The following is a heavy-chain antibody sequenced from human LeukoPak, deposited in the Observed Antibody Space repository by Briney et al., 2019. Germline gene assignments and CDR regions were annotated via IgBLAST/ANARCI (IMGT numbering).Heavy chain of an antibody. CDR1: GFTFSSHG. D-gene: IGHD3-10*01. V-gene: IGHV3-33*03. Sequence: PGGSLRLSCAASGFTFSSHGMHWVRQAPGKGLEWVAVIWYGGSNKYYADSVKGRFTISRDNSKNTLYLQMNSLRAEDTAVYYCAAGTYKDFDYWGQGTLVTVSS. CDR2: IWYGGSNK. CDR3: AAGTYKDFDY. J-gene: IGHJ4*02.